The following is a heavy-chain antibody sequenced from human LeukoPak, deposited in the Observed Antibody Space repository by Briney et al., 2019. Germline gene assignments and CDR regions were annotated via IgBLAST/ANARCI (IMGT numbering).Heavy chain of an antibody. J-gene: IGHJ4*02. V-gene: IGHV1-2*02. D-gene: IGHD5-12*01. Sequence: ASVKVSCKASGYTFTGYYLHWVRQAPGKGLEWMGWINPKSGGTKYAQKFQGRVTMTRDTSISTAYMELTGLRSDDTAVYYCARDLDRIVPTTADYWGQGTLVTVSS. CDR1: GYTFTGYY. CDR3: ARDLDRIVPTTADY. CDR2: INPKSGGT.